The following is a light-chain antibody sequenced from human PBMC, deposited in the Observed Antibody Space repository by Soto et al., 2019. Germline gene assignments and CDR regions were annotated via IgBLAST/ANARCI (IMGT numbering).Light chain of an antibody. J-gene: IGLJ1*01. V-gene: IGLV2-14*03. CDR1: STDVGGYNF. Sequence: QSALTQPASVSGSPGQSITISCTGASTDVGGYNFVSWYQHHPGRAPKLILYDVTDRPSGVSNRFSGSKSGNTASLTSSGLQAEEEADYYCSSYSSNITPYVFGTGTKVTVL. CDR3: SSYSSNITPYV. CDR2: DVT.